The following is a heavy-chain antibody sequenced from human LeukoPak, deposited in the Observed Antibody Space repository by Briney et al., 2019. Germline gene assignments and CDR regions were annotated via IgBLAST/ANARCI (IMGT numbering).Heavy chain of an antibody. J-gene: IGHJ6*02. V-gene: IGHV4-61*02. CDR2: IYTSGST. D-gene: IGHD3-3*01. CDR3: ARGGRFLEWYYYYGMDV. Sequence: SRTLSLTCTVSGGSISSGSYYWSWIRQPAGKGLEWIGRIYTSGSTNYNPSLKSRVTISVDTSKNQFSLKLSSVTAADTAVYYCARGGRFLEWYYYYGMDVWGQGTTVTVSS. CDR1: GGSISSGSYY.